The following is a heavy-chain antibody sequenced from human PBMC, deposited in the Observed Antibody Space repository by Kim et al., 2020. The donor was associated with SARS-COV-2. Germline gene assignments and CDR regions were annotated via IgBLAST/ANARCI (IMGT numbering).Heavy chain of an antibody. J-gene: IGHJ4*01. Sequence: GGSLRLSCAASGFTFSSYGMHWVRQAPGKGLEWVAVISYDGSNKYYADSVKGRFTISRDNSKNTLYLQMNSLRAEDTAVYYCAKDGYSSSWYTEFDYWG. CDR1: GFTFSSYG. CDR2: ISYDGSNK. V-gene: IGHV3-30*18. D-gene: IGHD6-13*01. CDR3: AKDGYSSSWYTEFDY.